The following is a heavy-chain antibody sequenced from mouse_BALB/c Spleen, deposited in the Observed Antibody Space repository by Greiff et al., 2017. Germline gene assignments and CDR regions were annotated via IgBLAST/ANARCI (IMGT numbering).Heavy chain of an antibody. CDR1: GFAFSSYD. CDR2: ISSGGGST. J-gene: IGHJ3*01. CDR3: ARELYGNFFAY. Sequence: EVQVVESGGGLVKPGGSLKLSCAASGFAFSSYDMSWVRQTPEKRLEWVAYISSGGGSTYYPDTVKGRFTISRDNPKNTLFLQMTSLRSEDTAMYYCARELYGNFFAYWGQGTLVTVSA. D-gene: IGHD2-10*02. V-gene: IGHV5-12-1*01.